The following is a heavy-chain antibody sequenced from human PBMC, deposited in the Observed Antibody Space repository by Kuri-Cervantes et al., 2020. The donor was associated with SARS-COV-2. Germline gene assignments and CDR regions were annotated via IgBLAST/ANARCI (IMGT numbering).Heavy chain of an antibody. CDR2: IYHSGST. Sequence: GSLRLSCAVSGYSISSGYYWGWIRQPPGKGLEWIGSIYHSGSTYYNPSLKSRVTISVDTSKNQFSLKLSSVTAADTAVYYCARQSPDQYSRSSQWFDPWGQGTLVTVSS. CDR3: ARQSPDQYSRSSQWFDP. CDR1: GYSISSGYY. V-gene: IGHV4-38-2*01. J-gene: IGHJ5*02. D-gene: IGHD1-26*01.